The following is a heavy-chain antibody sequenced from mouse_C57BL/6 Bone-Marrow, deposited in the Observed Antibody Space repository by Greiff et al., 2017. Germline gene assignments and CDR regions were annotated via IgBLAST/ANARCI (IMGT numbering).Heavy chain of an antibody. CDR3: ARSDDYDLWAMDY. D-gene: IGHD2-4*01. Sequence: QVQLQQPGAELVKPGASVKMSCKASGYTFTSYWITWVKQRPGQGLEWIGDIYPGSGSTNYNEKFKSKATLTVDTSSSTAYMQLSSLTSEDSAVYYGARSDDYDLWAMDYWGQGTSVTVSS. J-gene: IGHJ4*01. CDR1: GYTFTSYW. V-gene: IGHV1-55*01. CDR2: IYPGSGST.